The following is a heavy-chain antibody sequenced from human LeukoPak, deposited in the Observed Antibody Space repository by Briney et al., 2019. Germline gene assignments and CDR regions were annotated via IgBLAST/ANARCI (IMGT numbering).Heavy chain of an antibody. V-gene: IGHV3-23*01. CDR2: ISGSGGST. D-gene: IGHD3-10*02. Sequence: LAGGSLRLSCAASGFTFSSYAMSWVRQAPGKGLEWVSAISGSGGSTYYADSVKGRFTISRDNSKNTLYLQMNSLRAEDTAVYYCAKDIGTLPMYYFDYWGQGMLVTVSS. CDR3: AKDIGTLPMYYFDY. CDR1: GFTFSSYA. J-gene: IGHJ4*02.